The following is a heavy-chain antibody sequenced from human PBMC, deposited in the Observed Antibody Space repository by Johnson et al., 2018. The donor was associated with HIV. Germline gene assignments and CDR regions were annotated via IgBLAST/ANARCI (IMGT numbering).Heavy chain of an antibody. V-gene: IGHV3-30*14. Sequence: QVQLVESGGGVVQPGRSLRLSCAASGFTFSTYAMHWVRQAPGKGLEWVTVISDDGSNKYYADSVKGRFTISRDNSKNTLYLQMNSLRAEDTAVYYCARDTPFDIWGQGTMVTVSS. J-gene: IGHJ3*02. CDR2: ISDDGSNK. CDR3: ARDTPFDI. CDR1: GFTFSTYA.